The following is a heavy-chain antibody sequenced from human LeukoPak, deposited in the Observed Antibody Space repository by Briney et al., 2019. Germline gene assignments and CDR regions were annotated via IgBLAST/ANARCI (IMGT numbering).Heavy chain of an antibody. D-gene: IGHD2-15*01. J-gene: IGHJ4*02. CDR2: INPSGGST. CDR1: GYTFTSYY. CDR3: AREDCSGGSCYGAYFDY. V-gene: IGHV1-46*01. Sequence: GASVKVSCKASGYTFTSYYMHWVREAPGQGLEWMGIINPSGGSTSYAQKLQGRVSMTRHMSTSTVYMELSSLRSEDTAVYYCAREDCSGGSCYGAYFDYWGQGTLVTVSS.